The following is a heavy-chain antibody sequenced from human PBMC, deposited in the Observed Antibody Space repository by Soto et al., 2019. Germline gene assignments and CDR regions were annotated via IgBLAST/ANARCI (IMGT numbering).Heavy chain of an antibody. CDR3: ARATYARGGYYYGMDV. V-gene: IGHV4-30-4*01. D-gene: IGHD3-10*01. CDR1: GGSISSGDYY. CDR2: IYYRGST. J-gene: IGHJ6*02. Sequence: QVHLQESGPGLVKPSQTLSLTCTVSGGSISSGDYYWSWIRQPPGQGLEWLGYIYYRGSTYYNPSLKRRVTISVDTSKNQFSLKLSSVTAADTAVYYCARATYARGGYYYGMDVWGQGTTVTVSS.